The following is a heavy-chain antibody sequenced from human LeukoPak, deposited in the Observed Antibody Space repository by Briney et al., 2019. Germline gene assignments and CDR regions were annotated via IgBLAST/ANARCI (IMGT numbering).Heavy chain of an antibody. V-gene: IGHV4-61*08. CDR1: GGSISSGGYY. Sequence: SETLSLTCTVSGGSISSGGYYWSWIRQPPGKGLEWIGYIHYAGSTNYDPSLNSRVTISVDTSKNQFSLKLSSVTAADTAVYYCARDRGYYFDIWGQGTMVTVSS. D-gene: IGHD2-8*01. CDR2: IHYAGST. J-gene: IGHJ3*02. CDR3: ARDRGYYFDI.